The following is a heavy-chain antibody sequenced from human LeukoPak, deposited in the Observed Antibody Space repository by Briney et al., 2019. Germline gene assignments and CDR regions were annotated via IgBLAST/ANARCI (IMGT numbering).Heavy chain of an antibody. J-gene: IGHJ4*02. CDR3: ARGRGVLLWFGESFDY. CDR2: MNPNSGNT. Sequence: ASVKVSCKASGYTFTSYDINWVRQATGQGLEWRGWMNPNSGNTGYAQKFQGRVTMTRNTSISTAYMELSSLRSEDTAVYYCARGRGVLLWFGESFDYWGQGTLVTVSS. CDR1: GYTFTSYD. V-gene: IGHV1-8*01. D-gene: IGHD3-10*01.